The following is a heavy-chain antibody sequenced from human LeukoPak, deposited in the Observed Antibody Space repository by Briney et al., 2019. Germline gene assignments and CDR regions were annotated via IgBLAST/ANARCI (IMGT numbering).Heavy chain of an antibody. CDR2: INGGGGTT. CDR1: GFTFSAYY. J-gene: IGHJ5*02. D-gene: IGHD2-15*01. CDR3: ALCSGGSCYSGWFDP. V-gene: IGHV3-23*01. Sequence: GGSLRLSCAASGFTFSAYYMSWVRQAPGKGLEWVSAINGGGGTTNYVDSVKGRFTISRDNSKNTLYLQMNSLRAEDTATYYCALCSGGSCYSGWFDPWGQGTLVTVSS.